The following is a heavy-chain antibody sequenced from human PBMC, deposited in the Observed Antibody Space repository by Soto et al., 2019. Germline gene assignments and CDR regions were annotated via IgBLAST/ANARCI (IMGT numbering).Heavy chain of an antibody. CDR1: GFTFSSYA. V-gene: IGHV3-23*01. D-gene: IGHD6-13*01. J-gene: IGHJ4*02. CDR3: ARRSSSWYFDC. Sequence: EVQLLESGGGLVQPGGSLRLSCAASGFTFSSYAMNWVRQAPGKGLEWVSVISGSGGSTYYADSVKGRFTISRDNSKNTLYLQMNSLRAEDTAVYYCARRSSSWYFDCWGQGTLVTVCS. CDR2: ISGSGGST.